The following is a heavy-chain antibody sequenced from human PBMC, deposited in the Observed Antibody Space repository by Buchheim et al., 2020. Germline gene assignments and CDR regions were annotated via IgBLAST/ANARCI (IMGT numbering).Heavy chain of an antibody. CDR3: AWGPAARNKWFDP. V-gene: IGHV1-3*01. D-gene: IGHD2-2*01. J-gene: IGHJ5*02. CDR2: INAGNGNT. CDR1: GYTFTSYA. Sequence: QVQLVQSGAEVKKPGASVKVSCKASGYTFTSYAMHWVSASRLPRLEWMGWINAGNGNTKYSQKFQGRVTITRDTSASTAYIELSSLRSEDTAVYYCAWGPAARNKWFDPWGQGTL.